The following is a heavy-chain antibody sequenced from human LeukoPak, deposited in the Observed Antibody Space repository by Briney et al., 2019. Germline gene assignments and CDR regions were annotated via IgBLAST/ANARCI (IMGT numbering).Heavy chain of an antibody. Sequence: TGGSLRLSCAASGYTFSDFSVNWVRQAPGKGLEWVSSISVRSNYRYYADSVRGRFTISKDDARDSLFLQMNSLRAEDTAVYFCVRLRRNNDRSGYYYYYDYWGRGTLVTVSS. J-gene: IGHJ4*02. V-gene: IGHV3-21*01. CDR1: GYTFSDFS. CDR2: ISVRSNYR. CDR3: VRLRRNNDRSGYYYYYDY. D-gene: IGHD3-22*01.